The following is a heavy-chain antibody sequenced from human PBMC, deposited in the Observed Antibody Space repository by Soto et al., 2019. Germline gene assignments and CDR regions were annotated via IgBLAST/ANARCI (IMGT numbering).Heavy chain of an antibody. CDR2: ISGSGGTT. J-gene: IGHJ6*03. D-gene: IGHD3-10*01. CDR1: GFTFSNYV. CDR3: AKAYGDYFYYYMEV. Sequence: EVQLLESGGGLVQPGGSLRLSCAASGFTFSNYVMNWVRQAPGKGLEWVSSISGSGGTTYYGDSVKDRFTISRDNSKNTLYLQMNSLRVEDTAVYYCAKAYGDYFYYYMEVWGKGTTVTVSS. V-gene: IGHV3-23*01.